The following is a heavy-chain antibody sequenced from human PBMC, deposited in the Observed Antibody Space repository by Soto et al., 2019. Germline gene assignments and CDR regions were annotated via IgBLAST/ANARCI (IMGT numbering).Heavy chain of an antibody. CDR1: GFNFSKFA. D-gene: IGHD3-22*01. CDR3: CKNNYFYFDNGALIFS. Sequence: GGSLRLSCAASGFNFSKFAMTWVRRAPGKGLEWLAAVSGDGKSTYYADSANGRFPISRDNSRNTVSLLLTSLRVDDTALYYCCKNNYFYFDNGALIFSWGHGTLVTVSS. V-gene: IGHV3-23*01. J-gene: IGHJ5*01. CDR2: VSGDGKST.